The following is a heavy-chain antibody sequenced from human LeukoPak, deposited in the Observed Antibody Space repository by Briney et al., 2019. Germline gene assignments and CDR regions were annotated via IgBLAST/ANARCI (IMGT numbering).Heavy chain of an antibody. CDR2: IYYSGST. D-gene: IGHD3-22*01. CDR3: AGVGNYYDSSGVDY. Sequence: PSQTLSLTCTVSGGSISSGGYYWSWIRQHPGKGLEWIGYIYYSGSTYYNPSLKSRVTISVDTSKNQFSLKLSSVTAADTAVYSCAGVGNYYDSSGVDYGGQETLVTVSS. J-gene: IGHJ4*02. CDR1: GGSISSGGYY. V-gene: IGHV4-31*03.